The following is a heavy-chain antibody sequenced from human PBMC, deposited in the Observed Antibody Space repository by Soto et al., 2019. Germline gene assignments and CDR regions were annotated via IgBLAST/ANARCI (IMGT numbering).Heavy chain of an antibody. CDR3: ARTRSFTLGFYYDGMDV. V-gene: IGHV5-51*04. D-gene: IGHD6-6*01. J-gene: IGHJ6*02. CDR1: GYSFASYW. Sequence: GESLRISCQGSGYSFASYWIGWVRQMPGKDLYRMEIIYPGHPVTRYSPFLQVRVTISADKPLRTAYLQWPSLKASYTALYYCARTRSFTLGFYYDGMDVWGQGTTVTVSS. CDR2: IYPGHPVT.